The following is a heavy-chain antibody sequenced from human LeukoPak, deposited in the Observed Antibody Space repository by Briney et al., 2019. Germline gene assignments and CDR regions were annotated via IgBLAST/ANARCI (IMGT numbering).Heavy chain of an antibody. V-gene: IGHV3-21*01. CDR1: GFTFSSYS. D-gene: IGHD3-16*02. CDR3: ARDLIPYDYVWGSYRYNAFDI. Sequence: GGSLRLSCAASGFTFSSYSMNWVRQAPGKGLQWVSSITSSSSYIYYADSVKGRFTISRDNAKNSLYLQMNSLRAEDTAVYYCARDLIPYDYVWGSYRYNAFDIWGQGTMVTVSS. J-gene: IGHJ3*02. CDR2: ITSSSSYI.